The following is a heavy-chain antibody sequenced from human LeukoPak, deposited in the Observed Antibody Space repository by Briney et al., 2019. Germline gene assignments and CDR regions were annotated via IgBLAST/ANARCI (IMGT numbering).Heavy chain of an antibody. D-gene: IGHD1-26*01. Sequence: PSETLSLTCSVSGGSINRSSYYWGWIRQAPGKGLEWLGSVYYDGNTYYNPNPSLKSRTTVSMDTSRNQFYLKLRSVTAADTAVYYCTKDSGHHRTDCWGQGTLVTVSS. J-gene: IGHJ4*02. CDR2: VYYDGNT. CDR1: GGSINRSSYY. V-gene: IGHV4-39*02. CDR3: TKDSGHHRTDC.